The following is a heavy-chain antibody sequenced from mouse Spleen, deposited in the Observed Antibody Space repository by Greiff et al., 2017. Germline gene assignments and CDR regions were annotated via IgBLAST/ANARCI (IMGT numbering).Heavy chain of an antibody. V-gene: IGHV5-9-3*01. CDR3: ARQLYYYGSSPYYFDY. Sequence: EVQVVESGGGLVKPGGSLKLSCAASGFTFSSYAMSWVRQTPEKRLEWVATISSGGSYTYYPDSVKGRFTISRDNAKNTLYLQMSSLRSEDTAMYYCARQLYYYGSSPYYFDYWGQGTTLTVSS. J-gene: IGHJ2*01. CDR2: ISSGGSYT. D-gene: IGHD1-1*01. CDR1: GFTFSSYA.